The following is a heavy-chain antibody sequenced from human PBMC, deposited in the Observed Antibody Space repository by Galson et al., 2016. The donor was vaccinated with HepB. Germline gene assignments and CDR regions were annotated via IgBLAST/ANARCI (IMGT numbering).Heavy chain of an antibody. D-gene: IGHD3-22*01. J-gene: IGHJ4*02. CDR1: GFTFDDYA. V-gene: IGHV3-9*01. CDR2: ISWNGRTI. CDR3: ATYTRPLLRQLADLFDN. Sequence: SLRLSCAASGFTFDDYAIHWVRQAPGRGLEWVASISWNGRTIHYADSVRGRFTISRDNARNSLFLQMNNLRLEDTAIYYCATYTRPLLRQLADLFDNWGQGSLVSVSS.